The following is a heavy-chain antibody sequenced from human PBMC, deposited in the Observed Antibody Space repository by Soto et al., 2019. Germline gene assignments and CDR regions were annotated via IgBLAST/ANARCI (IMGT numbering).Heavy chain of an antibody. D-gene: IGHD3-3*01. J-gene: IGHJ4*02. CDR3: ARGTYGGAYDFCH. CDR2: ISRSGTA. V-gene: IGHV3-66*01. Sequence: EVQLVESGGALVQPGGSLRLSCAASGFTVSNLYMTWIRQAPGMGLEWVSVISRSGTAYYSDSVKGRFTISIDSCKITLFLKMNGRQAEDSAVYHCARGTYGGAYDFCHGGQGPLVTVSS. CDR1: GFTVSNLY.